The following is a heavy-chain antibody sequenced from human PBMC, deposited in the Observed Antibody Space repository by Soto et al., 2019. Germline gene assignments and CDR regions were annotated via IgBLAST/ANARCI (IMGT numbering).Heavy chain of an antibody. CDR3: ARDRGRYCSSTSCYYYYGMDV. J-gene: IGHJ6*02. CDR1: GGTFSSYA. V-gene: IGHV1-69*01. Sequence: QVQLVKSGAEVKKPGSSVKVSCKASGGTFSSYAISWVRQAPGQGLEWMGGIIPIFGTANYAQKFQGRVTITADESTSTAYMELSSLRSEDTAVYYCARDRGRYCSSTSCYYYYGMDVWGQGTTVTVSS. D-gene: IGHD2-2*01. CDR2: IIPIFGTA.